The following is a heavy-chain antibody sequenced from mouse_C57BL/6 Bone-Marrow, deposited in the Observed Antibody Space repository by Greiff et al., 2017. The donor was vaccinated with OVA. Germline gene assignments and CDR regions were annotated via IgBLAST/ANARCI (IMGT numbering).Heavy chain of an antibody. D-gene: IGHD1-1*01. CDR2: ITHSGET. Sequence: VKVVESGPGLVKPSQSLFLTCSITGFPITSGYYWIWIRPSPGKPLEWMGYITHSGETFYNPSLQSPISITRETSKNQFFLQLNSVTTEDTAMYYCAGGYLLGAYWGQGTLVTVSA. V-gene: IGHV12-3*01. CDR1: GFPITSGYY. J-gene: IGHJ3*01. CDR3: AGGYLLGAY.